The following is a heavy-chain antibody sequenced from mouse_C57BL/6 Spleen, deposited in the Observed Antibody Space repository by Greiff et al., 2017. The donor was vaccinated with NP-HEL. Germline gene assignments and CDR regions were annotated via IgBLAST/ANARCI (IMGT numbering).Heavy chain of an antibody. CDR1: GYTFTSYW. CDR3: ARWTTVGAY. Sequence: QVHVKQPGAELVRPGSSVKLSCKASGYTFTSYWMHWVKQRPIQGLEWIGNIDPSDSETHYNQKFKDKATLTVDKSSSTAYMQLSSLTSEDSAVYYCARWTTVGAYWGQGTLVTVSA. J-gene: IGHJ3*01. CDR2: IDPSDSET. D-gene: IGHD1-1*01. V-gene: IGHV1-52*01.